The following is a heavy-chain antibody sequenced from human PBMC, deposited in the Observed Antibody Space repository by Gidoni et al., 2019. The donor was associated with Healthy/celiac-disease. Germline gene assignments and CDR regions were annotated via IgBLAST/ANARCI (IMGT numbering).Heavy chain of an antibody. J-gene: IGHJ4*02. D-gene: IGHD2-15*01. Sequence: QVQLQQWGAGLLKPSETLSPTCAVYCGSFSGYYWRWIRQPPGKGLEWIGEINHSGSTNYNPSLKSRVTISVDTSKNQFSLKLSSVTATDTAVYYCARHRSGGSCYRCYFDYWGQGTLVTVSS. CDR1: CGSFSGYY. CDR3: ARHRSGGSCYRCYFDY. CDR2: INHSGST. V-gene: IGHV4-34*01.